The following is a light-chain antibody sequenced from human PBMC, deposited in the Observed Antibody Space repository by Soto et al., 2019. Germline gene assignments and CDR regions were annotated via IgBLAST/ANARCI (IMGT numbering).Light chain of an antibody. CDR2: AAS. Sequence: DIQMTQSPSSLSVSLGDRVTITCRASQSIDSYLNWYQQKPGKAPKLLIYAASSLQSGVPSRFSGSGSGTDFTLTISSPQPEDFATYYCQQSYTTPYTFGQGTKVDIK. CDR3: QQSYTTPYT. J-gene: IGKJ2*01. V-gene: IGKV1-39*01. CDR1: QSIDSY.